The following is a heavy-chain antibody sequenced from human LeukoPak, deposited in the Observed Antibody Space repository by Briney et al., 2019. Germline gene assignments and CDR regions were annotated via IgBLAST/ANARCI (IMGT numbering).Heavy chain of an antibody. J-gene: IGHJ4*02. V-gene: IGHV1-69*13. Sequence: ASVKVSCKASGGTFSIYAISWVRQAPGQGLEWMGGIIPIFGTANYAQKFQGRVTITADESTSTAYMELSSLRSEDTAVYYCAAGYSSGWYPTPPNFDYWGQGTLVTVSS. CDR2: IIPIFGTA. CDR3: AAGYSSGWYPTPPNFDY. D-gene: IGHD6-19*01. CDR1: GGTFSIYA.